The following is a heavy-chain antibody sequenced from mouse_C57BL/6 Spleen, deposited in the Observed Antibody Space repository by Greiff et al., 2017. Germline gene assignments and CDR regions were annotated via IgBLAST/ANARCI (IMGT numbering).Heavy chain of an antibody. D-gene: IGHD2-4*01. J-gene: IGHJ4*01. CDR3: ARGDYPSYAMDY. CDR1: GYTFTDYY. Sequence: EVQLQQSGPELVKPGASVKISCKASGYTFTDYYMNWVKQSHGKSLEWIGDINPNNGGTSYNQKFKGKATLTVDKSSSTAYMELRSLTSEDSAVYYCARGDYPSYAMDYWGQGTSVTVSS. V-gene: IGHV1-26*01. CDR2: INPNNGGT.